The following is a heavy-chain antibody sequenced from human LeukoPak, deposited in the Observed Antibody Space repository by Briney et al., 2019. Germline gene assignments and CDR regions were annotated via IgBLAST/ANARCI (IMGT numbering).Heavy chain of an antibody. J-gene: IGHJ5*02. Sequence: TGGSLRLSCAASGFTFSSYSMNWVRQAPGKGLEWVSSTNSSSSSYIYYADSVKGRFTISRDNAKNSLYLQMNSLRAEDTAVYYCARDGEAGDLYNWFDPWGQGTLVTVSS. V-gene: IGHV3-21*01. CDR1: GFTFSSYS. CDR3: ARDGEAGDLYNWFDP. D-gene: IGHD4-17*01. CDR2: TNSSSSSYI.